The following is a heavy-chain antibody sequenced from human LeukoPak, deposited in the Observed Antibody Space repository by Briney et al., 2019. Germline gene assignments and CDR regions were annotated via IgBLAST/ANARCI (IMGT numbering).Heavy chain of an antibody. D-gene: IGHD4-17*01. CDR1: GGSISSDGYS. CDR2: MYHSGST. V-gene: IGHV4-30-2*01. CDR3: ARSTPVTYYFDY. Sequence: PSQTLSLTCAVSGGSISSDGYSWSWIRQPPGRGLEWIGYMYHSGSTYYNPSLKSRVTMSVDRSKNQFSLKLTSETAADTAVYYCARSTPVTYYFDYWGQGTLVTVSS. J-gene: IGHJ4*02.